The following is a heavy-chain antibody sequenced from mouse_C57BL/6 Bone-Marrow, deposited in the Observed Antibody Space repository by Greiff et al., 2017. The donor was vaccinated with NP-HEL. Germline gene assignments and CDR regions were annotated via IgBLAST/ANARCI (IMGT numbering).Heavy chain of an antibody. Sequence: EVQLQQSGPELVKPGASVKISCKASGYTFPDYYMNWVKQSHGKSLEWIGDINPNNGGTSYHQKFKGKATLTVDKSSSTAYMELRSLTSEDSAVYYCARSDTTVVDFDYWGQGTTLTVSS. CDR2: INPNNGGT. CDR3: ARSDTTVVDFDY. CDR1: GYTFPDYY. J-gene: IGHJ2*01. V-gene: IGHV1-26*01. D-gene: IGHD1-1*01.